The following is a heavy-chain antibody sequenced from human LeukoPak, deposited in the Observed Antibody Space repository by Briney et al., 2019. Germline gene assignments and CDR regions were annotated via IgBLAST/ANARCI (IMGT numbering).Heavy chain of an antibody. CDR1: GFTFSSYW. D-gene: IGHD2-2*01. J-gene: IGHJ4*02. V-gene: IGHV3-7*01. CDR2: IKQDGSEK. CDR3: ASWCSSTSCYGGAMVNY. Sequence: GGSLRLSCAASGFTFSSYWMSWVRQAPGKGLEWVANIKQDGSEKYYVDSVKGRFTISRDNAKNSLYPQMNSLRAEDTAVYYCASWCSSTSCYGGAMVNYWGQGTLVTVSS.